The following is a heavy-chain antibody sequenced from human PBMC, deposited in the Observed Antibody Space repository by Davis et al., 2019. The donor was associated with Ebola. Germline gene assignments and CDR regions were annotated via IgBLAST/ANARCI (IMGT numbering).Heavy chain of an antibody. J-gene: IGHJ3*01. CDR2: ISYDGSNQ. CDR1: GFTLTTYG. Sequence: PGGSLRLSCAASGFTLTTYGMHWVRQAPGKGLEWVAVISYDGSNQHYADSVKGRFTISRDNAKNSLFLQMNNLRADDTAVYYCATELTGDASDVWGRGTMVTVSS. V-gene: IGHV3-30*03. D-gene: IGHD3-9*01. CDR3: ATELTGDASDV.